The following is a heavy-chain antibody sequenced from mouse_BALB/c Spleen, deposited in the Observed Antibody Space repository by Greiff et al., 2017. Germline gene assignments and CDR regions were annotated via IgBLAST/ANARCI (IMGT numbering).Heavy chain of an antibody. Sequence: VQLQQSGAELAKPGASVKMSCKASGYTFTSYWMHWVKQRPGQGLEWIGYINPSTGYTEYNQKFKDKATLTADKSSSTAYMQLSSLTSEDSAVYYCAREPFITTATWGAGTTVTVSS. D-gene: IGHD1-2*01. V-gene: IGHV1-7*01. CDR3: AREPFITTAT. J-gene: IGHJ1*01. CDR1: GYTFTSYW. CDR2: INPSTGYT.